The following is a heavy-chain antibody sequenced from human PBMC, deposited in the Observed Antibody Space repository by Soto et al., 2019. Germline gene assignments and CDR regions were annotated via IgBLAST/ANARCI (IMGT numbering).Heavy chain of an antibody. V-gene: IGHV3-11*01. CDR2: ISSSGSTI. CDR3: ARAEGMTTVTTDY. J-gene: IGHJ4*02. CDR1: GFTLSDYY. D-gene: IGHD4-17*01. Sequence: QVQRVESGGGMVKPGWSLRLSCAAAGFTLSDYYMSWIRQAPWEGLEWVSYISSSGSTIYYAASVKGRFTISRDNAKNSLYLQMNSLRAEDTAVYYCARAEGMTTVTTDYWGQGTLVTVSS.